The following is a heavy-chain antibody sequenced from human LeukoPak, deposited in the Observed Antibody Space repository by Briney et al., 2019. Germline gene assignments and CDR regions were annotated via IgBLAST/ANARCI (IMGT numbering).Heavy chain of an antibody. J-gene: IGHJ5*02. V-gene: IGHV3-74*01. Sequence: GGSLRLSCAASGITFSNNWMHWARQGPGKGLVWMSRINSDGGGAIYADSVKGRFTVSRDNAKNTLYLQMNSLRAEDTAVYYCARDFRHYWFDTWGQGTLVTVSS. CDR1: GITFSNNW. CDR2: INSDGGGA. CDR3: ARDFRHYWFDT.